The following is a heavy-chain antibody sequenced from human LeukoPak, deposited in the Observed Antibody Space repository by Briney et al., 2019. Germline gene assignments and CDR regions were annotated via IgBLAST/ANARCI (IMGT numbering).Heavy chain of an antibody. J-gene: IGHJ5*02. CDR3: ARGGGYCSGGSCFGSPFDP. D-gene: IGHD2-15*01. CDR1: GGSFSSGGYS. CDR2: IYHSGST. Sequence: PSETLSLTCAVYGGSFSSGGYSWSWIRQPPGKGLEWIGYIYHSGSTYYNPSLKSRVTISVDRSKNQFSLKLSSVTAADTAVYYCARGGGYCSGGSCFGSPFDPWGQGTLVTVSS. V-gene: IGHV4-30-2*01.